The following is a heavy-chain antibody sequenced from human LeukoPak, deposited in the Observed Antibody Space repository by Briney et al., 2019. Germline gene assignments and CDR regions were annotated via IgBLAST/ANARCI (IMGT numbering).Heavy chain of an antibody. Sequence: GGSLRLSCAGSGFIFNNYAMHWVRQPPGKGLEWVSGISWNSGSIGYADSVKGRFTISRDNAKNSLYLQMNSLRAEDTALYYCISGWNFDYWGQGTLVTVSS. D-gene: IGHD6-19*01. CDR2: ISWNSGSI. CDR1: GFIFNNYA. CDR3: ISGWNFDY. J-gene: IGHJ4*02. V-gene: IGHV3-9*01.